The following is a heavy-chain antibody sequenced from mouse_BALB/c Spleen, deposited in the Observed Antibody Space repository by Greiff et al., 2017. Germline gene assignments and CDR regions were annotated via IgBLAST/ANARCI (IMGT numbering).Heavy chain of an antibody. CDR1: GYTFTSYW. CDR3: AREGITTYFDV. J-gene: IGHJ1*01. Sequence: QVQLQQSGAELARPGASVKLSCKASGYTFTSYWMQWVKQRPGQGLEWIGAIYPGDGDTRYTQKFKGKATLTADKSSSTAYMQLSSLASEDSAVYYCAREGITTYFDVWGAGTTVTVSS. D-gene: IGHD1-1*01. CDR2: IYPGDGDT. V-gene: IGHV1-87*01.